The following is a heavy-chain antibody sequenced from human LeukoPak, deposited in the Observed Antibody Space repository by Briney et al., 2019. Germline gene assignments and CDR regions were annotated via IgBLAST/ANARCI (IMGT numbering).Heavy chain of an antibody. CDR3: ARVLSGDYSPDY. J-gene: IGHJ4*02. D-gene: IGHD4-17*01. CDR1: GGTFSSYA. Sequence: ASVTVSCKASGGTFSSYAISWVRQAPGQGLEWMGGIIPIFGTANYAQKFQGRVTITADESTSTAYMELSSLRSEDTAVYYCARVLSGDYSPDYWGQGTLVTVSS. V-gene: IGHV1-69*01. CDR2: IIPIFGTA.